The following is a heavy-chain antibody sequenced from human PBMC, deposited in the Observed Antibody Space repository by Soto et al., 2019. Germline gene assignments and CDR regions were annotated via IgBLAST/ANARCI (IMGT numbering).Heavy chain of an antibody. D-gene: IGHD2-8*01. CDR3: ARDAHDTYCTNGVCMRLNWFDP. CDR1: CGSISSGGYY. V-gene: IGHV4-31*03. Sequence: SETLSLTCTVSCGSISSGGYYWSWIRQHPGKGLEWIGYIYYSGSTYYNPSLKSRVTISVDTSKNQFSLKLSSVTAADTAVYYCARDAHDTYCTNGVCMRLNWFDPWGQGTLVTVSS. CDR2: IYYSGST. J-gene: IGHJ5*02.